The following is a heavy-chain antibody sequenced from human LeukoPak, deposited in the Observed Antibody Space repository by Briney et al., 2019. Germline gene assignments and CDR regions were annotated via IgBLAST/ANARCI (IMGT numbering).Heavy chain of an antibody. CDR3: ASDDYGDLVNAFDI. V-gene: IGHV4-59*04. D-gene: IGHD4-17*01. CDR1: GGSISTYS. J-gene: IGHJ3*02. CDR2: IYYSGST. Sequence: PSETLSLTCTVSGGSISTYSWTWIRQPPGKGLEWIGSIYYSGSTYYNPSLKSRVTISLDTSKNHFSLKLTSVTAADTAVYYCASDDYGDLVNAFDIWGQGTMVTVSS.